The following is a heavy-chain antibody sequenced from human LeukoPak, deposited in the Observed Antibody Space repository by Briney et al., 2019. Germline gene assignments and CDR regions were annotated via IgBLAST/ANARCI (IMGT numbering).Heavy chain of an antibody. CDR1: GYTFTSYG. Sequence: ASVKVSCKASGYTFTSYGISWVRQAPGQGLEWMGWISAYNGNTNYAQKLQGRVTMTTDTSTSTAYMELSSLRSEDTAVYYCATNVLRFLGWLFEFDYWGLGTLVTVSS. CDR2: ISAYNGNT. J-gene: IGHJ4*02. CDR3: ATNVLRFLGWLFEFDY. V-gene: IGHV1-18*01. D-gene: IGHD3-3*01.